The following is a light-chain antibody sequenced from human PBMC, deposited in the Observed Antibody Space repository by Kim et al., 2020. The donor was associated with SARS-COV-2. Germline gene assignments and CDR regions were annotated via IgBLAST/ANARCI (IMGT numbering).Light chain of an antibody. V-gene: IGLV3-19*01. Sequence: ALGQTVGLTCQGDSLRNYYTTWYQHRPGQAPILVLFGKYNRPSGIPDRFSGSGSGNTATLTITGAQAGDEAVYYCNSRDSSGDHVIFGGGTQLTVL. J-gene: IGLJ2*01. CDR1: SLRNYY. CDR3: NSRDSSGDHVI. CDR2: GKY.